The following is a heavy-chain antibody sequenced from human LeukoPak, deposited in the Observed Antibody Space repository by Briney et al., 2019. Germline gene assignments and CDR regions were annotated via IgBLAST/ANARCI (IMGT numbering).Heavy chain of an antibody. V-gene: IGHV4-59*01. Sequence: PSETLSLTCTVSGGSISSYYWSWIRQPPGKGLEWIGYNYYSGSTNYNPSLKSRVTISVDTSKNQFSLKLSSVTAADTAMYYCAREFGVDTAMVTAFDIWGQGTMVTVSS. J-gene: IGHJ3*02. CDR3: AREFGVDTAMVTAFDI. D-gene: IGHD5-18*01. CDR2: NYYSGST. CDR1: GGSISSYY.